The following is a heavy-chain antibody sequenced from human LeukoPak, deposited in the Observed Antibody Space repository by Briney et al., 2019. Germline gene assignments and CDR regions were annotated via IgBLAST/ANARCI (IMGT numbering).Heavy chain of an antibody. Sequence: PSETLSLTCTVSGGSISSYYWSWIRQPPGKGLEWIGYIYYTGSTKYNPSPKSRVTISVDTSKNQFSLKLSSVTAADTAVYYCARGRYSPDYWGQGTLMTVSS. V-gene: IGHV4-59*01. CDR1: GGSISSYY. D-gene: IGHD1-1*01. CDR3: ARGRYSPDY. CDR2: IYYTGST. J-gene: IGHJ4*02.